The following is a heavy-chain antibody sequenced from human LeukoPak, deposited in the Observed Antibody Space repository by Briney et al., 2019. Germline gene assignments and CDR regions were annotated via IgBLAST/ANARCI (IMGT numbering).Heavy chain of an antibody. J-gene: IGHJ2*01. V-gene: IGHV3-66*01. D-gene: IGHD3-22*01. CDR1: VFTVSSNY. CDR3: ARDKVYYYDSSGYSYYWYFDL. Sequence: PGGSLRPSCAASVFTVSSNYMSWVRQAPGKGLEWVSVIYSGGSTYYADSVKGRFTISRDNSKNTLYLQMNSLRAEDTAVYYCARDKVYYYDSSGYSYYWYFDLWGRGTLVTVSS. CDR2: IYSGGST.